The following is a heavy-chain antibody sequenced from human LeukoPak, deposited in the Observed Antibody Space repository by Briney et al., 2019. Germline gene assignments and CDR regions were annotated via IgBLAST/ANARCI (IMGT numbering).Heavy chain of an antibody. V-gene: IGHV4-39*07. D-gene: IGHD3-22*01. Sequence: SETLSLTCTVSGGSISSSSYYWGWIRQPPGKGLEWIGNIYYSGRTYYNPSLKSRVTISVDTSKNQFSLKLSSVTAADTAVYYCARGADSSGYYSIFYFDYWGQGTLVTVSS. J-gene: IGHJ4*02. CDR3: ARGADSSGYYSIFYFDY. CDR2: IYYSGRT. CDR1: GGSISSSSYY.